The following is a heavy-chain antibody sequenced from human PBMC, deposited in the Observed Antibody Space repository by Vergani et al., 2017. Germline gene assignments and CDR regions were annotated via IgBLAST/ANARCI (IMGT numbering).Heavy chain of an antibody. V-gene: IGHV4-59*10. CDR3: ARGLRYEPQTSIA. CDR1: GGSFSGYY. D-gene: IGHD5-12*01. Sequence: QVQLQQWGAGLLKPSETLSLTCAVYGGSFSGYYWSWIRQPAGKGLEWIGRIYTSGSTNYNPSLKSRVTISVDTSKNQFSLKLSSVTAADTAVYYCARGLRYEPQTSIAWGQGTTVTVSS. J-gene: IGHJ6*02. CDR2: IYTSGST.